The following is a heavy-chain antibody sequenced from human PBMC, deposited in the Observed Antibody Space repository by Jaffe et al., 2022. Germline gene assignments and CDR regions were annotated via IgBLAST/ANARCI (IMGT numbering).Heavy chain of an antibody. Sequence: QVQLQESGPGLVKPSETLSLTCTVSGGSISSYYWSWIRQPPGKGLEWIGYIYYSGSTNYNPSLKSRVTISVDTSKNQFSLKLSSVTAADTAVYYCAREPVRVPERYSNSPGNYFDYWGQGTLVTVSS. CDR1: GGSISSYY. CDR2: IYYSGST. J-gene: IGHJ4*02. D-gene: IGHD4-4*01. CDR3: AREPVRVPERYSNSPGNYFDY. V-gene: IGHV4-59*01.